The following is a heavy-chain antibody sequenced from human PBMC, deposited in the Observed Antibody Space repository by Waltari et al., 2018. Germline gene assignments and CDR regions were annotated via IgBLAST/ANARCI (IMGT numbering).Heavy chain of an antibody. D-gene: IGHD6-13*01. CDR2: INAGNGNT. Sequence: QVQLVQSGAEVKKPGASVKVSCKASGYTFTSSAMHWVRQAPGQRLEWMGWINAGNGNTKDSQKFQGRVTITRDTSASTAYMELSSLRSEDTAVYYCARDSRGSSSSWYGCFDYWGQGTLVTVSS. V-gene: IGHV1-3*01. J-gene: IGHJ4*02. CDR1: GYTFTSSA. CDR3: ARDSRGSSSSWYGCFDY.